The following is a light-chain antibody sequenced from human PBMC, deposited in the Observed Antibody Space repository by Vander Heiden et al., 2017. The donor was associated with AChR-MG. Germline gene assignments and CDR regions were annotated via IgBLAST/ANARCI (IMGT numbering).Light chain of an antibody. Sequence: QSVLTRPPSASGTPGQRVTISCSGSSPNIGSKTDTWYQQLPGTAPKLLIYSNNQRPSGVPDRFSGSKSGTSASLAISGLQSEDEADYYCAAWDDSLNARVFGGGTKLTVL. V-gene: IGLV1-44*01. CDR3: AAWDDSLNARV. CDR1: SPNIGSKT. J-gene: IGLJ2*01. CDR2: SNN.